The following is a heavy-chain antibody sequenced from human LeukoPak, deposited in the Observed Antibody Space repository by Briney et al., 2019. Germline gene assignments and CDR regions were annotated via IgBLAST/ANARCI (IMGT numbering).Heavy chain of an antibody. CDR1: GDTFTTYA. Sequence: SVKVSCKASGDTFTTYAIIWVRQAPGQGLEWMGGIIPIFGTANYAQKFQGRVTITADKSTSTAYMELSSLRSEDTAVYYCAREGEYYAESGNLIDAADVWGQGTMVIVSA. J-gene: IGHJ3*01. CDR2: IIPIFGTA. D-gene: IGHD3-10*01. CDR3: AREGEYYAESGNLIDAADV. V-gene: IGHV1-69*06.